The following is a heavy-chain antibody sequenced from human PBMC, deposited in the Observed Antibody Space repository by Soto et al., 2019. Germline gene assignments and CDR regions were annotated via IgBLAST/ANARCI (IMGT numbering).Heavy chain of an antibody. CDR1: GITFSIFA. CDR3: AKEVSLGSTVDLGY. CDR2: ISGSGGST. J-gene: IGHJ4*02. D-gene: IGHD7-27*01. V-gene: IGHV3-23*01. Sequence: GSLRLSCVASGITFSIFAMSWVRQSPGKRLEWVSTISGSGGSTYYADAVKGRFTISRDNSMGTLYLQMKSLRAEDTAIYYCAKEVSLGSTVDLGYWGQGAQVTVSS.